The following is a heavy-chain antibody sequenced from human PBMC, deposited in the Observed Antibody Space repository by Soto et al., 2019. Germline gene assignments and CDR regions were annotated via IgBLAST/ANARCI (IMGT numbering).Heavy chain of an antibody. CDR2: MNPKSGNT. CDR1: GYTFTNYD. V-gene: IGHV1-8*01. J-gene: IGHJ4*02. Sequence: QVQLVQSGAEVKKPGASVKVSCKASGYTFTNYDINWVRQATGQGLEWMGWMNPKSGNTGYAQQCQGRVNMTRSTSISTAYMELSSLRSEDTAIYYCVRVYGEIDYWGQGTLVTASS. D-gene: IGHD4-17*01. CDR3: VRVYGEIDY.